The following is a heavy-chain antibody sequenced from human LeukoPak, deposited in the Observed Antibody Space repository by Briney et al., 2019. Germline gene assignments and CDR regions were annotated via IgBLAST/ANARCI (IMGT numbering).Heavy chain of an antibody. Sequence: GGSLRLSCAASGFTFNSYGMHWVRQAPGKGLEWVAVISYDGSNKYYADSVKGRFTISRDNSKNTLYLQMNSLRAEDTAVYYCSGLSGAMGHDYWGQGTLVTVSS. J-gene: IGHJ4*02. CDR1: GFTFNSYG. CDR2: ISYDGSNK. CDR3: SGLSGAMGHDY. V-gene: IGHV3-30*03. D-gene: IGHD1-26*01.